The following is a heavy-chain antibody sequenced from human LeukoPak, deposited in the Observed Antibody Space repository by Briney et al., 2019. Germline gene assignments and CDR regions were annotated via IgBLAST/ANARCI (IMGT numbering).Heavy chain of an antibody. Sequence: GGSLRLSCAASGFTFSSYSMNWVRQAPGKGLEWVSSISSSSSYIYYADSVKGRFTISRDNAKNSLYLQMNSLRAEDTAVYYCARDKYSGSSFFDYWGQGTLVTVSS. V-gene: IGHV3-21*01. CDR2: ISSSSSYI. CDR3: ARDKYSGSSFFDY. J-gene: IGHJ4*02. CDR1: GFTFSSYS. D-gene: IGHD6-6*01.